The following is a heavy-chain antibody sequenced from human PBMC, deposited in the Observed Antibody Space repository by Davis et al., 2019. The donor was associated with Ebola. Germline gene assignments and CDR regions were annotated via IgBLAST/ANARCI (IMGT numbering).Heavy chain of an antibody. CDR1: GFIFSSYT. D-gene: IGHD1-26*01. CDR3: ATLPGYY. V-gene: IGHV3-74*03. Sequence: GESLKISCAASGFIFSSYTMNWVRQAPGKGLVWVSCINRDGSTTTYADSVKGRFTISRDNAKNTLYLQMNNLRVEDTAVYYCATLPGYYWGQGTLVTVSS. CDR2: INRDGSTT. J-gene: IGHJ4*02.